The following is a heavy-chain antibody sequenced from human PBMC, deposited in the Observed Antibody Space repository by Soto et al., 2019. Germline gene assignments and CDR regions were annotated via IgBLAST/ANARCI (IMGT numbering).Heavy chain of an antibody. CDR2: ISSYNGNR. Sequence: QVQLVQSGAEVKKPGASVKVSCKTSGYTFSNYGISWVRQAPGQGLEWMGWISSYNGNRNYAHNLQGRVTMTPDTSPSTAYMELRSLRSDDTAVYYCARDPDTAGGDWGQGTLVTVSS. D-gene: IGHD5-18*01. CDR1: GYTFSNYG. CDR3: ARDPDTAGGD. J-gene: IGHJ4*02. V-gene: IGHV1-18*01.